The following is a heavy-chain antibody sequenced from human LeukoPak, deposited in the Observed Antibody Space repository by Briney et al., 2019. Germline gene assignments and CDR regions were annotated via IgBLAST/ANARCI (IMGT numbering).Heavy chain of an antibody. D-gene: IGHD2-15*01. J-gene: IGHJ4*02. CDR3: AREGDGLLSKDFDY. V-gene: IGHV1-2*04. CDR1: GYTFSGYY. Sequence: ASVKASCKASGYTFSGYYIHWVRQAPGQGLEWMGYSSPNSGGANSAQKFRGWVTMTRDTSISTAYMELTRLGSDDTAVYYCAREGDGLLSKDFDYWGQGTLVTVSS. CDR2: SSPNSGGA.